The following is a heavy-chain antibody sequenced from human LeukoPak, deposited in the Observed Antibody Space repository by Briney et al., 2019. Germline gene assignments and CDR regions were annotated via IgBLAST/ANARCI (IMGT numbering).Heavy chain of an antibody. CDR2: IRQDGSEK. D-gene: IGHD3-22*01. CDR1: GFTFSSYW. CDR3: ARGSGGYGDNFDY. V-gene: IGHV3-7*01. J-gene: IGHJ4*02. Sequence: GGSLRLSCAASGFTFSSYWITWVRQAPGKGLEWVANIRQDGSEKYYVDSVKGRFTLSRDNAKKSLYLQMNSLRAEDTAVYYCARGSGGYGDNFDYWGQGTLVTVSS.